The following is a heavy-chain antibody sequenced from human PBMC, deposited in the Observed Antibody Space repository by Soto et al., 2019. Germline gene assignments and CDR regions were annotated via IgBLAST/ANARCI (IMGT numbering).Heavy chain of an antibody. Sequence: GGSLRLSCAASGFTFSSYAMSWFRQAPGKGLEWVSAISGSGGSTYYADSVKGRFTISRDNSKNTLYLQMNSLRAEDTAVYYCAKYYGGNRGWDYWGQGTLVTVSS. V-gene: IGHV3-23*01. CDR2: ISGSGGST. D-gene: IGHD4-17*01. J-gene: IGHJ4*02. CDR1: GFTFSSYA. CDR3: AKYYGGNRGWDY.